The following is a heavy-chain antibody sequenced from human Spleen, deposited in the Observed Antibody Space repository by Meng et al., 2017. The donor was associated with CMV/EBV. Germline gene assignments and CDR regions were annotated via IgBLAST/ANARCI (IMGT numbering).Heavy chain of an antibody. J-gene: IGHJ5*01. CDR3: ARSESRYPVLDS. CDR1: GFSISSGYY. V-gene: IGHV4-38-2*02. Sequence: SETLSLTCSVSGFSISSGYYWGWIRQSPGKGLEWIGSIFHTGGTYYSPSLKSRVTILVAASRNQFSLKLSSVTAADTAVYYCARSESRYPVLDSWGRGTLVTVSS. D-gene: IGHD1-1*01. CDR2: IFHTGGT.